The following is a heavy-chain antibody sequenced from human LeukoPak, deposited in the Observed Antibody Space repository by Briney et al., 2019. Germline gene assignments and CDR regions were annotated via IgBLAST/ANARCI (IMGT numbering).Heavy chain of an antibody. V-gene: IGHV3-53*04. Sequence: GGSLRLSCAASGFTSSDYYMSWVRQAPGKGLEWVSVIYSGGSTYYADSVKGRFTISRHNSRNTLYLQMNSLRAEDTAVYYCARGLYSSRWGFDPWGQGTLVTVSS. CDR3: ARGLYSSRWGFDP. D-gene: IGHD6-13*01. J-gene: IGHJ5*02. CDR2: IYSGGST. CDR1: GFTSSDYY.